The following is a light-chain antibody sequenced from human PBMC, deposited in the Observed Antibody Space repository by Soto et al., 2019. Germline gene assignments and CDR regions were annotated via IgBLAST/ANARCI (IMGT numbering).Light chain of an antibody. V-gene: IGLV1-44*01. CDR3: AAWDDSLNGYV. J-gene: IGLJ1*01. Sequence: QSVLTQPPSASGTPGRRATFFFSGGTSNIGRNTVNWYHQLPGTAPKLLIYSNIQRPSGVPDRFSGSKSVTSGSLAIRGLQSEDEADYYCAAWDDSLNGYVFGTGTKLTVL. CDR2: SNI. CDR1: TSNIGRNT.